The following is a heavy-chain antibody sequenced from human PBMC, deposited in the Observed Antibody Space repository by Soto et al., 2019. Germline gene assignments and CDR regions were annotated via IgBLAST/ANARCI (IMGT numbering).Heavy chain of an antibody. D-gene: IGHD2-15*01. CDR2: IYPGDSHT. V-gene: IGHV5-51*01. CDR3: ARFRYCSGGSCYNYYYYYGMDV. J-gene: IGHJ6*02. Sequence: GESLKISCKGSGYSFTSYWIGWVRQMPGKGLERMGIIYPGDSHTRYSPSFQGQVTISADKSISTAYLPWSSLKASDTAMYYCARFRYCSGGSCYNYYYYYGMDVWGQGTTVTVSS. CDR1: GYSFTSYW.